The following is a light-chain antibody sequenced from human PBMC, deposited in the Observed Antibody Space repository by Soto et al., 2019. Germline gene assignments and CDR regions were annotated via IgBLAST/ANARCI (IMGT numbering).Light chain of an antibody. CDR3: ETWDSNTFVV. Sequence: QLVLTQSSSASASLGSSVKLTCTLSSGYSTYIIAWHQQQPGKAPRYLMKVERSGSYNKGSGVPDRFSGSSSGADRYLTISNLQSDDEADYYCETWDSNTFVVFGGGTQLTVL. CDR2: VERSGSY. J-gene: IGLJ2*01. CDR1: SGYSTYI. V-gene: IGLV4-60*03.